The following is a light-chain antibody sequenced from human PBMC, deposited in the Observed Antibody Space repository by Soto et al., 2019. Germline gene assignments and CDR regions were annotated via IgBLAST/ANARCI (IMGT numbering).Light chain of an antibody. CDR2: AES. J-gene: IGKJ4*01. CDR3: QQVKSYPRT. V-gene: IGKV1-9*01. CDR1: QGIAGS. Sequence: DIQLTQSPSFLSASVGDRVTTTCRASQGIAGSLAWYQQKPGKPPKLLIYAESTLQSGVPSRFSGSGSGTRGTLTISSLQPEDFATYYCQQVKSYPRTFGGGTKVEIK.